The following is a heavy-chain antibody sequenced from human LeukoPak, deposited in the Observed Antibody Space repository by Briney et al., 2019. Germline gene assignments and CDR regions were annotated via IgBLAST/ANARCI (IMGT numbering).Heavy chain of an antibody. CDR2: IYYSGST. Sequence: SETLSLTCTVSGGSISSYYWSWIRQPPGKGLEWIGYIYYSGSTNYNPSLQSRVTMSVDTSKNQFSLKLSSVTAADTAVYYCAGEGRGSHSGYWGQGTLVTVSS. CDR1: GGSISSYY. V-gene: IGHV4-59*12. J-gene: IGHJ4*02. CDR3: AGEGRGSHSGY. D-gene: IGHD3-16*01.